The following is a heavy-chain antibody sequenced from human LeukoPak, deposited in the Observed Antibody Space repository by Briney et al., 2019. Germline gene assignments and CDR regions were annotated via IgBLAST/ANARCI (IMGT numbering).Heavy chain of an antibody. CDR3: ARFPYDFWSGYYYGMDV. D-gene: IGHD3-3*01. V-gene: IGHV3-53*01. CDR1: GFTVSSNY. Sequence: GGSLRLSCAASGFTVSSNYMSWVRQAPGKGLDWVSVIYSGGSTYYADSVKGRFTISRDNSKNTLYLQMNSLRAEDTAVYYCARFPYDFWSGYYYGMDVWGQGTTVTVSS. J-gene: IGHJ6*02. CDR2: IYSGGST.